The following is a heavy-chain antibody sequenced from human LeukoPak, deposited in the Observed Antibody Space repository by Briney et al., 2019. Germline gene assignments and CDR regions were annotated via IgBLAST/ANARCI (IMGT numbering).Heavy chain of an antibody. D-gene: IGHD3-9*01. CDR2: ISAYNGNT. CDR1: GYTFTSYA. J-gene: IGHJ4*02. Sequence: GASVKVSCKASGYTFTSYAMHWVRQAPGQRLEWMGWISAYNGNTNYAQKLQGRVTMTTDTSTSTAYMELRSLRSDDTAVYYCARDHTGYYYFDYWGQGTLVTVSS. CDR3: ARDHTGYYYFDY. V-gene: IGHV1-18*01.